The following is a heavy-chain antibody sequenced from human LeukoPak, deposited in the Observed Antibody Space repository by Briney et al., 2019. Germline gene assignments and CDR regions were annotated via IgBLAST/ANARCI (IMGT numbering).Heavy chain of an antibody. D-gene: IGHD6-19*01. CDR2: FYYNNNK. Sequence: SGPTLVNPTQTLTLTCTFSGFSLITNEVGVGWIRQPPGKALEWLALFYYNNNKFYSPSLENRVTVSKDTSKNQVVLTLTNMDPMDTATYYCAHQEYDNGWHPFQYWGQGTLVTVSS. J-gene: IGHJ1*01. CDR1: GFSLITNEVG. V-gene: IGHV2-5*01. CDR3: AHQEYDNGWHPFQY.